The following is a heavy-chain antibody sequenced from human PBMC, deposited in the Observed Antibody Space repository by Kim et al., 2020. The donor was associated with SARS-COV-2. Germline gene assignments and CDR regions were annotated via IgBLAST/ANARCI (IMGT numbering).Heavy chain of an antibody. CDR3: AIQPMNYYDSSGYFDY. Sequence: DPVKGRFTISRDDAKNSLYLQMNSLRAEETAVYYCAIQPMNYYDSSGYFDYWGQGSLVTVSS. J-gene: IGHJ4*02. V-gene: IGHV3-21*01. D-gene: IGHD3-22*01.